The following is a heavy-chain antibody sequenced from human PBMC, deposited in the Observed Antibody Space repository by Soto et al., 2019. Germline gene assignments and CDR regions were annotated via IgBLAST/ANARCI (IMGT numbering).Heavy chain of an antibody. D-gene: IGHD5-12*01. V-gene: IGHV1-18*01. CDR2: ISAYNGNT. CDR3: ARDGEMATSVPY. Sequence: ASLKASCKDSGYTFTSYGISWARQAPGQGLEWMGWISAYNGNTNYAQKLQGRVTMTTDTSTSTAYMELRSLRSDDTAVYYCARDGEMATSVPYWGQGTLVTVSS. CDR1: GYTFTSYG. J-gene: IGHJ4*02.